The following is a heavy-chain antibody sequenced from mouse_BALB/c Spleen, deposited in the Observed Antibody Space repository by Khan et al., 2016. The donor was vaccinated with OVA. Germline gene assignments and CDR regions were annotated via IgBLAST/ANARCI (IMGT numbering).Heavy chain of an antibody. CDR2: INTYTGEP. V-gene: IGHV9-3-1*01. CDR3: ARVGYNGTMDY. J-gene: IGHJ4*01. D-gene: IGHD2-14*01. Sequence: QIQLVQSGPELKKPGETVKISCKASGYTFTNYGMNWVKQAPGKGLKWMGWINTYTGEPTYADDFKGRFAFSLETSASTAYLQINNLKNEDTATYCCARVGYNGTMDYWGQGTLVTVSS. CDR1: GYTFTNYG.